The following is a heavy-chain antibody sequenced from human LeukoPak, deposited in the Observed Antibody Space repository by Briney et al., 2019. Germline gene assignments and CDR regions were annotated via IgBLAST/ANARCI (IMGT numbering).Heavy chain of an antibody. CDR1: GGSFSGYY. J-gene: IGHJ4*02. D-gene: IGHD6-13*01. V-gene: IGHV4-34*01. CDR3: ALRSSWYVSFDY. Sequence: PSETLSLTCAVYGGSFSGYYWSWIRQPPGKGLEWIGEINHSGSTNYNPSLTSRGTISVDTTKNQCSLKLRSGAAADTAVYYCALRSSWYVSFDYWGQGTLVTVSS. CDR2: INHSGST.